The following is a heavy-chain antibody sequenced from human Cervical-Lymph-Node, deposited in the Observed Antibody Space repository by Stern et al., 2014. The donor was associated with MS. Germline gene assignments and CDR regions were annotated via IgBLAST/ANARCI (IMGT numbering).Heavy chain of an antibody. D-gene: IGHD2-15*01. V-gene: IGHV2-5*02. Sequence: ESGPTLVKPTQTVTLTCTLSGFSVTTAGVGVGWIRQPPGKALEWLALISWDADKLDSPALKNRLTITKDTSKNQVVLTMTNVDPMDTATYDCAHSRVKYCRGGTCYSSLFDYWGQGTLVTVSS. CDR2: ISWDADK. J-gene: IGHJ4*02. CDR3: AHSRVKYCRGGTCYSSLFDY. CDR1: GFSVTTAGVG.